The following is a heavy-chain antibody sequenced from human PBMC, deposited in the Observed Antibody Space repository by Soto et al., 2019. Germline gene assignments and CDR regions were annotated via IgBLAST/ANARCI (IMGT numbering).Heavy chain of an antibody. J-gene: IGHJ1*01. Sequence: QVQLVESGGGVVQPGTSLRVSCVGSGFTFRSYVMHWVRQAPGKGLEWVALTSYDGSDKYYDDSVRGRFTISRDNSRNTVDLQMDSLRLEDTALYYCARWGTTGGLDVWGQGTLASVS. V-gene: IGHV3-30*19. CDR2: TSYDGSDK. D-gene: IGHD3-16*01. CDR1: GFTFRSYV. CDR3: ARWGTTGGLDV.